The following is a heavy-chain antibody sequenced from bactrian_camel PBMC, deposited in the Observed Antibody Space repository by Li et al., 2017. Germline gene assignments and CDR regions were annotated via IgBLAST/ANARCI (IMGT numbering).Heavy chain of an antibody. J-gene: IGHJ6*01. V-gene: IGHV3S53*01. CDR2: IGTEGNT. CDR1: GASISSFC. D-gene: IGHD4*01. CDR3: AAGAYYNYYDNCLGNFGY. Sequence: QVQLVESGGGSVQAGGSLRLPCAASGASISSFCMAWFRKAPGKEREGVAAIGTEGNTSYTDSVKGRFTISRDIAKNTVYLQMNSLKPEDTATYYCAAGAYYNYYDNCLGNFGYWGQGTQVTVS.